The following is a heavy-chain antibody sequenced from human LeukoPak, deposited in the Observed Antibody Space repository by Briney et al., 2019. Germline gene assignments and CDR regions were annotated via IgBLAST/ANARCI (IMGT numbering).Heavy chain of an antibody. Sequence: GGSLRLSCAASGFIFSSYDMHWVRQATGKGLEWVSAIGTAGDTYYPGSVKGRFTISRENAKNSSYLQMNSLRAGDTAVYYCARARNYYGSGNYYAGAFDIWGQGTMVTVSS. CDR3: ARARNYYGSGNYYAGAFDI. D-gene: IGHD3-10*01. J-gene: IGHJ3*02. CDR1: GFIFSSYD. V-gene: IGHV3-13*04. CDR2: IGTAGDT.